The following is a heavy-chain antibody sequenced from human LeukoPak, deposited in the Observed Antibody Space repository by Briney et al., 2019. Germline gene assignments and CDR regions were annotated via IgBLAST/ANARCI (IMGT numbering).Heavy chain of an antibody. V-gene: IGHV4-39*01. D-gene: IGHD3-22*01. CDR2: IYYTGST. J-gene: IGHJ4*02. Sequence: PSETLSHTCNVSSGTISSSSYFWGWIRQPPGNGLEWIGNIYYTGSTHYNPSPKSRLTISVDTSKNQFSLKLSSVTAADTAVYYCANTPYYYDASNPGVHYWGQGTLVTVSS. CDR3: ANTPYYYDASNPGVHY. CDR1: SGTISSSSYF.